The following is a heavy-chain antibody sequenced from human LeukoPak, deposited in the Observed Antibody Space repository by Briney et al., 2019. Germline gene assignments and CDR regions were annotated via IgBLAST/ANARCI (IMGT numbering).Heavy chain of an antibody. D-gene: IGHD6-19*01. CDR1: DGSISSSNYY. CDR2: IYYSGST. CDR3: ARAGGGIPLAGTPYYYYYMDV. Sequence: PSETLSLTCTVSDGSISSSNYYWGWIRQPPGKGLEWIGSIYYSGSTNYNPSLKSRVTISVDTSKNQFSLKVNSVTAADTAVYYCARAGGGIPLAGTPYYYYYMDVWGKGTTVIVSS. V-gene: IGHV4-39*01. J-gene: IGHJ6*03.